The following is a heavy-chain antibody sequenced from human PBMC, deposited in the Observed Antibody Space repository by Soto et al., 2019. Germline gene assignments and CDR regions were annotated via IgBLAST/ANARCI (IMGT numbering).Heavy chain of an antibody. D-gene: IGHD6-13*01. Sequence: ASVKVSCKVSGYTLTELSMHWVRQAPGKGLEWMGGFDPEDGETIYAQKFQGRVTMTEDTSTDTAYMELSSLRSEDTAVYYCATDSSWNGWFDPWAREPWSPSPQ. V-gene: IGHV1-24*01. J-gene: IGHJ5*02. CDR2: FDPEDGET. CDR1: GYTLTELS. CDR3: ATDSSWNGWFDP.